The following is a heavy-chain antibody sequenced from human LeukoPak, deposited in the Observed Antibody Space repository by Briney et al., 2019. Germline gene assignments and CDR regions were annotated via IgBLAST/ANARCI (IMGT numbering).Heavy chain of an antibody. CDR2: IYYSGTT. D-gene: IGHD2-2*01. J-gene: IGHJ4*02. V-gene: IGHV4-59*01. CDR3: SGGGYCSRASCFAPLFDL. CDR1: GGSISRYY. Sequence: PSETLSLTCTVSGGSISRYYWSWIRQSPGRGLELIAYIYYSGTTNYNPSLKSRVTISVDTSKGQFSLKLNSVTAADTAVYYCSGGGYCSRASCFAPLFDLWGQGALVTVSS.